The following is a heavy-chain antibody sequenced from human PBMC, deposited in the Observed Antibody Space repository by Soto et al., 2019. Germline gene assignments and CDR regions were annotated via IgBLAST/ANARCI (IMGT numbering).Heavy chain of an antibody. Sequence: QVRLVQSGAELKKPGASVSISCKTSGFTFTTYYIHWVRQAPGQGLEWMGMIDPSGGSTTYAQKFQGRITMTSDMSTSTVYMELSSLRSEDTAVYYCARVPYDTTGYYAFWGQGTLVTVSS. D-gene: IGHD3-22*01. CDR3: ARVPYDTTGYYAF. J-gene: IGHJ4*02. CDR2: IDPSGGST. V-gene: IGHV1-46*01. CDR1: GFTFTTYY.